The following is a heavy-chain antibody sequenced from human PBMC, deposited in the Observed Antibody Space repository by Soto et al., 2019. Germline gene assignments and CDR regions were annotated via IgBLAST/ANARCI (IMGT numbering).Heavy chain of an antibody. J-gene: IGHJ3*02. CDR3: ARRAFGSSRSFDI. Sequence: VGSLRLSCAASGFAFSSHPMSWVRQAPERGLEEVAGSSDSGGRTYNADSVKGRFTISRDNSKNTLYLQMNSLSAEDTALYCCARRAFGSSRSFDIWGQGTMVTASS. D-gene: IGHD6-6*01. CDR2: SSDSGGRT. CDR1: GFAFSSHP. V-gene: IGHV3-23*01.